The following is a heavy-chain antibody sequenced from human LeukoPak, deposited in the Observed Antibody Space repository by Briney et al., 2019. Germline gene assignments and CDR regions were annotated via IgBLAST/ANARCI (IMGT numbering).Heavy chain of an antibody. CDR2: ISESSIYI. V-gene: IGHV3-21*01. Sequence: TGGSLRLSCAASGFTFSSYEMNWVRHALGKGLEWVSSISESSIYINYADSVKGRFTISRDNAKYSLYLQMTSLRAEDMAVYYCARSYYGSSGYPHSDLDYWGQGTLVTVSS. J-gene: IGHJ4*02. CDR3: ARSYYGSSGYPHSDLDY. D-gene: IGHD3-22*01. CDR1: GFTFSSYE.